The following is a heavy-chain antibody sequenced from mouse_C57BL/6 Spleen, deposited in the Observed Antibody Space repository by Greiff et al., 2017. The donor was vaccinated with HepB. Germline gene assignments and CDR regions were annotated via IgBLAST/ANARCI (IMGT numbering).Heavy chain of an antibody. V-gene: IGHV1-54*01. CDR3: ARAKEY. Sequence: VQLQQSGAELVRPGTSVKVSCKASGYAFTNYLIEWVKQRPGQGLEWIGVINPGSGGTNYNEKFKGKATLTADKSSSTAYMQLSSLTSEDSAVYFCARAKEYWGQGTSVTVSS. CDR1: GYAFTNYL. CDR2: INPGSGGT. J-gene: IGHJ4*01.